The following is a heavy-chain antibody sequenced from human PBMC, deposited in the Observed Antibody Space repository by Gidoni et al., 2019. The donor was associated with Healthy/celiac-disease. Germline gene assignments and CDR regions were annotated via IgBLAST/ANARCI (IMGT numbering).Heavy chain of an antibody. CDR2: ISSSGSTI. V-gene: IGHV3-48*03. Sequence: EVQLVESGGGLVQPGGSLRLSCAASGFTFSSYEMNWVRQAPGKGLEWVSYISSSGSTIYYADSVKGRFTISRDNAKNSLYLQMNSLRAEDTAVYYCARAHYSSSSPDYWGQGTLVTVSS. CDR3: ARAHYSSSSPDY. CDR1: GFTFSSYE. J-gene: IGHJ4*02. D-gene: IGHD6-6*01.